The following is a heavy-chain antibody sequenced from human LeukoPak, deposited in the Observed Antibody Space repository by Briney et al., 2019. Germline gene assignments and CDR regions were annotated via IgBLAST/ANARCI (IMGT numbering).Heavy chain of an antibody. Sequence: GGSLRLSCAASGFSFNIYEFNWVRQAPGKWLEWLSYIDGSGNSIYYADSVKGRFTVSRDNAKSSLYLQMSSLRVDDTAVYYCARECLTCGGDSYDYWGQGALVTVSS. CDR1: GFSFNIYE. D-gene: IGHD2-21*01. CDR3: ARECLTCGGDSYDY. J-gene: IGHJ4*02. V-gene: IGHV3-48*03. CDR2: IDGSGNSI.